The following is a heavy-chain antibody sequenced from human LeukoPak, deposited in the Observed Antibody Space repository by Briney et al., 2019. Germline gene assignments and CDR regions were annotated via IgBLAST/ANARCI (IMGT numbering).Heavy chain of an antibody. D-gene: IGHD1-26*01. CDR1: GFTFSSYA. Sequence: QPGRSLRLSCAASGFTFSSYAMHWVRQAPGKGLEWVAVISYDGSNKYYADSVKGRFTISRDNAKNSLYLQMNSLRDEDTAVYYCARDQEGQIGTWAEMDRFDYWGQGTLVTVSS. J-gene: IGHJ4*02. V-gene: IGHV3-30-3*01. CDR2: ISYDGSNK. CDR3: ARDQEGQIGTWAEMDRFDY.